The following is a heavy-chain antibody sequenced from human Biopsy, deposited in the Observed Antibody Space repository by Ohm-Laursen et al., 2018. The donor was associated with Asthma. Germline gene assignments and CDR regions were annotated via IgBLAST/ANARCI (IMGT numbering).Heavy chain of an antibody. CDR3: ARDVMEWYLPAFDF. J-gene: IGHJ4*02. CDR1: GLVFSQSG. CDR2: GGSYYDGGLK. V-gene: IGHV3-30*03. D-gene: IGHD3-3*01. Sequence: SLRLSCAASGLVFSQSGMHWVRQAPGKGLEWVAVGGSYYDGGLKYYADSVNGRFTVSRDDSKNTLYLQMNSLRPDDTAVYYCARDVMEWYLPAFDFWGQGNLVTVSS.